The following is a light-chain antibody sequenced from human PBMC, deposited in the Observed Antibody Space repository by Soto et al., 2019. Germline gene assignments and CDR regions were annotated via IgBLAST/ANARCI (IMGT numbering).Light chain of an antibody. Sequence: EIVLTQSPGTLSLSPGERATLSCRASQSVSSNYLAWYQQKPGQAPRLLTYGASSRATGIPDRFSGSGSGTDFTLTISRLEPEDFAVYYCQQYISSPRTFGQGTKVEIK. V-gene: IGKV3-20*01. CDR2: GAS. CDR3: QQYISSPRT. CDR1: QSVSSNY. J-gene: IGKJ1*01.